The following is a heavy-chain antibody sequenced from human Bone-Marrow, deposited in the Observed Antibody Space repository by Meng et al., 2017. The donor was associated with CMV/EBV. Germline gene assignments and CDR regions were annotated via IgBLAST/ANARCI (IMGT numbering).Heavy chain of an antibody. V-gene: IGHV4-61*01. J-gene: IGHJ5*02. CDR3: ARPRITIFGAVTVFDA. D-gene: IGHD3-3*01. CDR2: IYYSGST. CDR1: GGSVSSGSYY. Sequence: SETLSLTCTVSGGSVSSGSYYWSWIRQPPGKGLEWIGYIYYSGSTNYNPSLKSRVTVSVDRSKNQFSLKLSSVTAADTAVYYCARPRITIFGAVTVFDAWGQGTLVTVSS.